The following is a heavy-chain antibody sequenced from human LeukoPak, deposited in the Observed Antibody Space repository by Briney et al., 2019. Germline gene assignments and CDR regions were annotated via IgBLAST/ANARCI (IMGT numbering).Heavy chain of an antibody. CDR1: GFTFSSLA. D-gene: IGHD6-19*01. V-gene: IGHV3-7*03. J-gene: IGHJ4*02. Sequence: PGGSLRLSCAASGFTFSSLAMHWVRQAPGRGLEWVANINQDGSKKDYVDSVKGRFTLSRDNAKNSLYLHINSLRAEDSGVYYCARDRVAVAGAGYYFDYWGPGTLVTVSS. CDR2: INQDGSKK. CDR3: ARDRVAVAGAGYYFDY.